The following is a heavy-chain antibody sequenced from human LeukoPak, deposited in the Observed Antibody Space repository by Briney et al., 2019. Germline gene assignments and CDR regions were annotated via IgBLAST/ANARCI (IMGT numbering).Heavy chain of an antibody. CDR1: GYTFTSYD. Sequence: SVKVSCKTSGYTFTSYDISWVRQAPGQGLEWMGRIIPIFGTANYAQKFQGRVTITTDESTSTAYMELSSLRSEDTAVYYCAAETMVVTPYYFDYWGQGTLVTVSS. CDR3: AAETMVVTPYYFDY. CDR2: IIPIFGTA. J-gene: IGHJ4*02. D-gene: IGHD4-23*01. V-gene: IGHV1-69*05.